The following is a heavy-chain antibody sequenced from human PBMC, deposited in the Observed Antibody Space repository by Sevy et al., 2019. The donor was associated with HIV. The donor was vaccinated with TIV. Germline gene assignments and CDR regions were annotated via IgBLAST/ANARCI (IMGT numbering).Heavy chain of an antibody. Sequence: GGSLRLSCAASGFTFNIYWMGWVRQAPGKGLEWVANIKQDGSDKYYVGSVKGRFTISRDNAKRSQYLQMTNLRAEDTAVPSCARGSTYYYDTSGYSAWGQGTLVTVSS. J-gene: IGHJ5*02. D-gene: IGHD3-22*01. CDR3: ARGSTYYYDTSGYSA. V-gene: IGHV3-7*01. CDR1: GFTFNIYW. CDR2: IKQDGSDK.